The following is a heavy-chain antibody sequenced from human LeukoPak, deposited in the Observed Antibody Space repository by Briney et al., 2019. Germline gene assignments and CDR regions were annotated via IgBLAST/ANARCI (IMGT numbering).Heavy chain of an antibody. J-gene: IGHJ4*02. CDR3: ITDFALIVDSGKFDY. Sequence: PGGSLRLSCAASGFTFNDAWMSWVRQAPGKGLEWVGRIKSKTDGGTTDYAAPVKGRFSISRDDSKSTLHLQMNSLKIEDTAVYYCITDFALIVDSGKFDYWGQGTLVTVSS. CDR2: IKSKTDGGTT. D-gene: IGHD3-10*01. V-gene: IGHV3-15*01. CDR1: GFTFNDAW.